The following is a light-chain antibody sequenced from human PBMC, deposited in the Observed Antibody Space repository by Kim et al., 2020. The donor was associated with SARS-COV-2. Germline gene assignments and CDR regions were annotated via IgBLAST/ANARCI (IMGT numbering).Light chain of an antibody. J-gene: IGLJ2*01. Sequence: QSALTQPRSVSGSPGQSVTISCTGTSNDVGGYKYVSWYQQHPGKAPKLMIYDVNNRPSGVPDRFSGSKSGNTASLTISGLQPEDEADYYCCSYAGSYTIFGGGPQLTVL. CDR2: DVN. CDR3: CSYAGSYTI. V-gene: IGLV2-11*01. CDR1: SNDVGGYKY.